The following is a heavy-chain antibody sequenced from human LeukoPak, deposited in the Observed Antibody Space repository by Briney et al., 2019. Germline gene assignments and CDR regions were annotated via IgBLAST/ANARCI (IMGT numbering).Heavy chain of an antibody. V-gene: IGHV3-74*01. D-gene: IGHD5-12*01. Sequence: PGGSLRLSCEVSGLPFSRSWMHWVRQLPGRGLMWVSSMSDDGTVTTYADSVKGRFIISRDNAKNTLYLQLNSLRGEDTALYFCATAYSGFAYNWFDPWGQGTLVIVSS. CDR3: ATAYSGFAYNWFDP. J-gene: IGHJ5*02. CDR2: MSDDGTVT. CDR1: GLPFSRSW.